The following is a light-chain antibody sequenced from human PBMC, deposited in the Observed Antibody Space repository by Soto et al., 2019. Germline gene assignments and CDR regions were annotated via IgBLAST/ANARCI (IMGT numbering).Light chain of an antibody. Sequence: DIQMTQSPSTLSGSVGYRFTITCRASQTISSWLAWYQQKPGKAPKLLIYAASSLQSGVPSRFSGSGSGTEFTLTISSLEPEDSAVYYCQQRNIWPPVTFGHGTRLEI. CDR3: QQRNIWPPVT. CDR1: QTISSW. V-gene: IGKV1-5*01. J-gene: IGKJ5*01. CDR2: AAS.